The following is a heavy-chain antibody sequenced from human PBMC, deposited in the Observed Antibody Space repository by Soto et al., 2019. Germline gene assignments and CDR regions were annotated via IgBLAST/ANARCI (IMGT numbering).Heavy chain of an antibody. CDR3: AELNSFAVVGPN. Sequence: GGSLRLSCAASGFTFSSYAMSWVRQAPGKGLEWVSAISGSGGSTYYADSVKGRFTISRDNSKNTLYLQMNSLRAEDTAVYYCAELNSFAVVGPNWGQGTLVTVSS. V-gene: IGHV3-23*01. J-gene: IGHJ4*02. CDR1: GFTFSSYA. D-gene: IGHD3-3*01. CDR2: ISGSGGST.